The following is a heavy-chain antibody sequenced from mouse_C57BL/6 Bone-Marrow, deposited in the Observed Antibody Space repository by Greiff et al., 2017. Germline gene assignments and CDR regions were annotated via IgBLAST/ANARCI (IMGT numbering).Heavy chain of an antibody. J-gene: IGHJ3*01. V-gene: IGHV14-4*01. D-gene: IGHD1-1*01. CDR2: IDPENGDT. Sequence: EVQLQQSGAELVRPGASVKLSCTASGFNIKDDYMHWVKQRPEQGLEWIGWIDPENGDTEYASKFQGKATITADTSSNTAYLQLRSLASEDTAVYYCTRDYYGTRFAYWGQGTLVTVSA. CDR1: GFNIKDDY. CDR3: TRDYYGTRFAY.